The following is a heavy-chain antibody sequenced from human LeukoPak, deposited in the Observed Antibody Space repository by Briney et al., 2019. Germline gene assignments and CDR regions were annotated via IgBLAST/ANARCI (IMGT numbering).Heavy chain of an antibody. Sequence: GESLKISCKGSGYSFTNYWIGWVRQMSGKGLECMGIIYPGDSDTRYSPSFQGQVSISADKSISTAYLQWSSLKASDTAMYYCASAYSGSLDAFDIWGQGTMVTVSS. CDR1: GYSFTNYW. CDR2: IYPGDSDT. D-gene: IGHD1-26*01. CDR3: ASAYSGSLDAFDI. V-gene: IGHV5-51*01. J-gene: IGHJ3*02.